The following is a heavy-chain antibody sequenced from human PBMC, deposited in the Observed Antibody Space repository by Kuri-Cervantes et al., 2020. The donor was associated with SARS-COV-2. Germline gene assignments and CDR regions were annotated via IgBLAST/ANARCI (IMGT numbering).Heavy chain of an antibody. V-gene: IGHV3-30*18. CDR1: RFTLSSTD. CDR2: ISYDGNKK. J-gene: IGHJ4*02. CDR3: AKDGAGAHDF. D-gene: IGHD4/OR15-4a*01. Sequence: LTCASSRFTLSSTDMHWVRQAPGKVLELVDFISYDGNKKKCIASGKGRFTISRDNSQNKLYLQMRRLRPEDTAMYYWAKDGAGAHDFWGQGTLVTVSS.